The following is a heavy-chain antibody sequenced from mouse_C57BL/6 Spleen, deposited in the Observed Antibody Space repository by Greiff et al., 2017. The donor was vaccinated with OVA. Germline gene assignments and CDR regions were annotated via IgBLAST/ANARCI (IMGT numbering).Heavy chain of an antibody. Sequence: EVKLQESGGGLVKPGGSLKLSCAASGFTFSSYAMSWVRQTPEKRLEWVATISDGGSYTYYPDNVKGRFTISRDNAKNNLYLQMSHLKSEDTAMYYCANYYGSSSWFAYWGQGTLVTVSA. CDR2: ISDGGSYT. CDR1: GFTFSSYA. V-gene: IGHV5-4*03. J-gene: IGHJ3*01. CDR3: ANYYGSSSWFAY. D-gene: IGHD1-1*01.